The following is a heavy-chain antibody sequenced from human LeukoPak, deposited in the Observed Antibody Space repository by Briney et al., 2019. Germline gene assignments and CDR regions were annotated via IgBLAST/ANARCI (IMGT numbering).Heavy chain of an antibody. J-gene: IGHJ4*02. CDR3: SRDLSFDY. CDR2: INTNTGNP. CDR1: GYTFTSYG. V-gene: IGHV7-4-1*02. Sequence: GASVKVSCKASGYTFTSYGISWVRQAPGQGLEWMGWINTNTGNPTYAQGSTGRFVFSLDTSVSTAYLQISSLKAEDTAVYYCSRDLSFDYWGQGTLITVSS.